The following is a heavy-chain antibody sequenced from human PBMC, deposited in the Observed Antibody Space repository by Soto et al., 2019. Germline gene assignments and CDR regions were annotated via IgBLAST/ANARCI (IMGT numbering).Heavy chain of an antibody. D-gene: IGHD4-17*01. J-gene: IGHJ6*02. V-gene: IGHV3-33*01. CDR1: GFTFSSYC. CDR2: IWYDGSNK. CDR3: ARDQDYGDYSYYYGMDV. Sequence: GGSLRLSCAVAGFTFSSYCMHWVRQAPGKGLEWVAVIWYDGSNKYYADSVKGRFTISRDNSKNTRYLQMNSLRAEDTAVYYCARDQDYGDYSYYYGMDVWGQGTTVTGSS.